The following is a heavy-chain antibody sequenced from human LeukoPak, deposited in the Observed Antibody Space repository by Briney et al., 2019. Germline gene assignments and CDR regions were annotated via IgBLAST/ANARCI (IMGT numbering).Heavy chain of an antibody. CDR3: ARDIVVVPAAMTI. CDR1: GGSISSGGYY. Sequence: SHTLPLTCIVSGGSISSGGYYWSWIRQHPGKGLEWIGYIYYSGSTYYNPSLKSRVTISVDTSKNQFSLKLSSVTAADTAVYYCARDIVVVPAAMTIWGQGTLVTVSS. V-gene: IGHV4-31*03. J-gene: IGHJ4*02. D-gene: IGHD2-2*01. CDR2: IYYSGST.